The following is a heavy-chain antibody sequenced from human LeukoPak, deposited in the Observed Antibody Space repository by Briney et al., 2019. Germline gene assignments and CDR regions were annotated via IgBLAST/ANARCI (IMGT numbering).Heavy chain of an antibody. J-gene: IGHJ5*02. CDR1: GFIFSRYS. CDR2: IGGTSRSI. CDR3: VGEGIVEPAATEGFDA. V-gene: IGHV3-21*06. D-gene: IGHD2-2*01. Sequence: GGSLRLSCATSGFIFSRYSMNWVRQVPGKGLEWVSSIGGTSRSIYHADSVKGRFTISRDNAKNSLFPQMNSLRGEDTAVYYCVGEGIVEPAATEGFDAWGQGTLVTVSS.